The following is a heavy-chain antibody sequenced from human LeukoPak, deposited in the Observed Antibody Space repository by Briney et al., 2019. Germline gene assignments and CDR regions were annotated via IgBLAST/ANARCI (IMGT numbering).Heavy chain of an antibody. V-gene: IGHV4-39*01. CDR3: ARQRDFWSGYLFDY. D-gene: IGHD3-3*01. CDR1: GGPISSSSYY. J-gene: IGHJ4*02. CDR2: IYYSGST. Sequence: SETLSLTCTVSGGPISSSSYYWGWIRQPPGKGLEWIGSIYYSGSTYYNPSLKSRVTISVDTSKNQFSLKLSSVTAADTAVYYCARQRDFWSGYLFDYWGQGTLVTVSS.